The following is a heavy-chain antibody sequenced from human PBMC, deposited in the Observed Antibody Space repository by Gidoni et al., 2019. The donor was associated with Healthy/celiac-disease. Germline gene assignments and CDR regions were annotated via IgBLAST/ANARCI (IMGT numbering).Heavy chain of an antibody. CDR1: GFPVSSNY. J-gene: IGHJ4*02. D-gene: IGHD3-22*01. CDR3: ARGSHYDSSGYSPH. CDR2: IYSGGST. V-gene: IGHV3-53*01. Sequence: EVQLVESGGGLIQPGGSLRLSCAASGFPVSSNYMSWVRQAPGKGLEWVSVIYSGGSTYYADSVKGRFTISRDNSKNTLYLQMNSLRAEDTAVYYCARGSHYDSSGYSPHWGQGTLVTVSS.